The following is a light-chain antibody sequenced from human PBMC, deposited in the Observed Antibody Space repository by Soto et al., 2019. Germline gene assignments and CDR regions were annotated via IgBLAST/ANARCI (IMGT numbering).Light chain of an antibody. J-gene: IGKJ1*01. CDR3: QQYNS. CDR2: DAS. Sequence: DIQMTQSPSTLSASVGDRVTITCRASQSISSWLAWYQQKPGKAPKLLIYDASSLESGVPSRFSGSGSGTEFTLTISRLQPDDFATYYCQQYNSFGQGTKVEIK. CDR1: QSISSW. V-gene: IGKV1-5*01.